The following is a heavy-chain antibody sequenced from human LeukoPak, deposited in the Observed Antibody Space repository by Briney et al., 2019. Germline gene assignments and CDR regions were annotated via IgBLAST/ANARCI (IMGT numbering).Heavy chain of an antibody. CDR3: AREARTGEY. V-gene: IGHV3-7*01. D-gene: IGHD6-6*01. CDR2: IKQDGSEK. J-gene: IGHJ4*02. Sequence: PGGSLRLSCAASGFTFSNYWMSWVRQAPGKGLEWVANIKQDGSEKYYVDSVKGRFTISRDNAKNSLYLQMNSLRAEDTALYYCAREARTGEYWGQGTLVTVSS. CDR1: GFTFSNYW.